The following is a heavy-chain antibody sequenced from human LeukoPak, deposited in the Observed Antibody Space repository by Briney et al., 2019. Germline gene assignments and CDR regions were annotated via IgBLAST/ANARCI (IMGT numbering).Heavy chain of an antibody. Sequence: GGSLRLSCAAPGFIFSNYWMSWVRQAPGKGLEWVANIKQDGSEKYYVDSVKGRFTISRDNAKNSVYMQMNSLRAEDTAVYSCARQRRYCSGDSCYQRTFDFWGQGTLVTVSS. CDR2: IKQDGSEK. J-gene: IGHJ4*02. D-gene: IGHD2-15*01. CDR3: ARQRRYCSGDSCYQRTFDF. V-gene: IGHV3-7*01. CDR1: GFIFSNYW.